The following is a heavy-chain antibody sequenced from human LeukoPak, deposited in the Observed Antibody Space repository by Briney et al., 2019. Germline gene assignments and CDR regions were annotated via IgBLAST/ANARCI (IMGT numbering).Heavy chain of an antibody. J-gene: IGHJ4*02. Sequence: GGSLRLSCAASGFTFSSSAMSWVRQAPGKGLEWVSTISGGGVSTYYADSVKGQFTISRDTSKNTLYLHINSLRAEDTAVYYCAKRSPYYFNYWGQGTLVTVSS. D-gene: IGHD3-10*01. CDR1: GFTFSSSA. CDR3: AKRSPYYFNY. V-gene: IGHV3-23*01. CDR2: ISGGGVST.